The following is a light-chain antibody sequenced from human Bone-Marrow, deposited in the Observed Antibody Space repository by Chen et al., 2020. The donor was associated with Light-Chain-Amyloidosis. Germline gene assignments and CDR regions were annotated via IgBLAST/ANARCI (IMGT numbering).Light chain of an antibody. V-gene: IGKV3-20*01. CDR3: QHYGSSRGT. J-gene: IGKJ1*01. CDR1: QSVSSSY. CDR2: DAS. Sequence: EIVLTQSIGTLSLSPGERATLSCRASQSVSSSYLAWYQQKPGQAPRLLIYDASNRATGIPDRFSGRGSGTDFTLTISRLEPEDFAVYYCQHYGSSRGTFGQGTKVEIK.